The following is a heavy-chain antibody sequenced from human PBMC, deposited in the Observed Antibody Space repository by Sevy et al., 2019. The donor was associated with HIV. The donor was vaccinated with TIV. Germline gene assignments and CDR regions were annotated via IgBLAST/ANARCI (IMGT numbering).Heavy chain of an antibody. CDR1: GFTFSNYD. Sequence: GGSLRLSCAASGFTFSNYDIHWVRQAPGKGLEWVAVLSDDGSNKYYPDSVKGRFTISRDNSKNTLYLQMNSLRTEDTAVYYCAKDHEHDAFDIWGQGTMVTVSS. CDR2: LSDDGSNK. CDR3: AKDHEHDAFDI. V-gene: IGHV3-30*18. J-gene: IGHJ3*02.